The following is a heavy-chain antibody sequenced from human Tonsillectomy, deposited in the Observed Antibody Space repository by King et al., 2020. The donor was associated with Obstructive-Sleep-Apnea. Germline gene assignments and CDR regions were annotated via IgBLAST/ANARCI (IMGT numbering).Heavy chain of an antibody. J-gene: IGHJ2*01. V-gene: IGHV3-30*04. CDR2: ISYEGSNK. D-gene: IGHD2-2*03. Sequence: VQLVESGGGVVQPGRSLRLSCAASGFTFSSYAMHWVRQAPGKGLEWVAVISYEGSNKYYADSVKGRFTISRDNSKNTLYLQMNSLRAEDTAVYYCARDPGYCSSTSCYDSGWYFDLWGRGTLVTVSS. CDR1: GFTFSSYA. CDR3: ARDPGYCSSTSCYDSGWYFDL.